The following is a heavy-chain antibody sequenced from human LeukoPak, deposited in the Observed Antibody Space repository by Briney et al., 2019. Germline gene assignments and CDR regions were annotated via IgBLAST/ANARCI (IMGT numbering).Heavy chain of an antibody. CDR1: GYTFTGYY. J-gene: IGHJ4*02. D-gene: IGHD3-16*01. CDR3: ATQRGSYLWGTDFDY. CDR2: INPNSGDT. V-gene: IGHV1-2*02. Sequence: ASVKVSCKASGYTFTGYYMHWVRQGPGQGLEWMGWINPNSGDTKYAQKFQGRVTMTRDTSISTAYMELSRLTSDDTAVYYCATQRGSYLWGTDFDYWGQGTLVTVSS.